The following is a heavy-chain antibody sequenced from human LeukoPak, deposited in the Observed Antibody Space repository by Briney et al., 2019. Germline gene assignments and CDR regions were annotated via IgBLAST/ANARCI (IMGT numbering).Heavy chain of an antibody. Sequence: PGGSLRLSCAASGFTVSSNYMSWVRQAPGKGLEWVSVIYSGGSTYYADSVKGRFTISRDNSKNTLYLQMNSLRAEDTAVYYCASLLSGSNQINDYWGQGTLVTVSS. CDR2: IYSGGST. J-gene: IGHJ4*02. CDR1: GFTVSSNY. CDR3: ASLLSGSNQINDY. D-gene: IGHD1-26*01. V-gene: IGHV3-53*01.